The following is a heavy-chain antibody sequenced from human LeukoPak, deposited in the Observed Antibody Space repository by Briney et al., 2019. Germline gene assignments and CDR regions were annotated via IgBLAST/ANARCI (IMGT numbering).Heavy chain of an antibody. CDR3: ARCHPKQQLAYFDY. CDR2: IIPIFGTI. V-gene: IGHV1-69*13. D-gene: IGHD6-13*01. Sequence: SVKVSCKASGVTFSDYTISWVRQAPGQGLEWMGGIIPIFGTIYYAQKLQGRVTITADESTTTAYMELSSLRSEDTAVYYCARCHPKQQLAYFDYWGQGSLVAVSS. J-gene: IGHJ4*02. CDR1: GVTFSDYT.